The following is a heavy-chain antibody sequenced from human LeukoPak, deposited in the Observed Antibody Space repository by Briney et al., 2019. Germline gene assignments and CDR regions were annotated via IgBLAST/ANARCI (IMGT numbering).Heavy chain of an antibody. D-gene: IGHD2-21*01. Sequence: SETLSLTCTISGGFVCDYYWSWIRQSPAKGLEWIGYIYHTGSNSYSPSLKSRVTISADTSQNQFSLKLSSVTAADTAVYYCASRKQVNDYWGQPSLATVSS. CDR1: GGFVCDYY. V-gene: IGHV4-59*02. CDR3: ASRKQVNDY. CDR2: IYHTGSN. J-gene: IGHJ4*02.